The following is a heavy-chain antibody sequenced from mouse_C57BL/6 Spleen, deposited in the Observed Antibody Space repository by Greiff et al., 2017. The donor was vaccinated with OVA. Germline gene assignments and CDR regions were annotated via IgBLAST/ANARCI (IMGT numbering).Heavy chain of an antibody. V-gene: IGHV1-15*01. Sequence: QVQLQQSGAELVRPGASVTLSCKASGYTFTDYEMNWVKQTPVHGLEWIGAIYPETGGTAYNQKFKGKAILTADKSSSTAYMELRSLTSEDSAVYYCTKGLRQSLQWYVDGWGTGTTVSGAS. CDR2: IYPETGGT. D-gene: IGHD2-4*01. CDR1: GYTFTDYE. J-gene: IGHJ1*03. CDR3: TKGLRQSLQWYVDG.